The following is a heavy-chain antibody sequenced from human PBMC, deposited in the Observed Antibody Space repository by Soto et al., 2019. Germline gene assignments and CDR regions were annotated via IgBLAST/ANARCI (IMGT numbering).Heavy chain of an antibody. V-gene: IGHV1-24*01. CDR2: FDPEDGET. J-gene: IGHJ1*01. Sequence: GASVKVSCKVSGYTLTELSMHWVRQAPGKGLEWMGGFDPEDGETIYAQKFQGRVTRTEDTSTDTAYMELSSLRSEDTAVYYCATAPGRFTMVRDLVYFQHWGQGTLVTVSS. CDR1: GYTLTELS. D-gene: IGHD3-10*01. CDR3: ATAPGRFTMVRDLVYFQH.